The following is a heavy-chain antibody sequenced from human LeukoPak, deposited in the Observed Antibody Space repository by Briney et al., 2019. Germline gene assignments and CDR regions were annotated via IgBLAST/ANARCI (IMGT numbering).Heavy chain of an antibody. D-gene: IGHD5-12*01. Sequence: SETLSLTCTVSGGSISSYYWSWIRQPPGKGLEWIGYIYYSGSTNYNPSLKSRVTISVDTSKNQFSLKLSSVTAADTAVYYCAREADIVNWFDPWGQGTLVTVSS. CDR2: IYYSGST. CDR1: GGSISSYY. V-gene: IGHV4-59*01. CDR3: AREADIVNWFDP. J-gene: IGHJ5*02.